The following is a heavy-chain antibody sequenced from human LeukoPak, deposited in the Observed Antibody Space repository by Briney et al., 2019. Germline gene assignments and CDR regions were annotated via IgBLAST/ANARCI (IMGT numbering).Heavy chain of an antibody. D-gene: IGHD5-18*01. J-gene: IGHJ4*02. V-gene: IGHV1-2*02. CDR2: INPNSGGT. CDR3: ARWVNGYGYYYFDY. CDR1: GYTFTGYY. Sequence: GASVKVSCKASGYTFTGYYMHWVRQAPGQGLEWMGWINPNSGGTNYAQKFQGRVTMTRDKSISTAYMELSRLRSDDTAVYYCARWVNGYGYYYFDYWGQGTLVTVSS.